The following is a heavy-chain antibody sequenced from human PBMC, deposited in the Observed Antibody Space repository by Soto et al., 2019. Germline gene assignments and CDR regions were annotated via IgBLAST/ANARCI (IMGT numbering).Heavy chain of an antibody. CDR3: AEQVPACLRLYYLFGRDV. D-gene: IGHD6-25*01. V-gene: IGHV4-4*02. Sequence: PSETLSLTCAVSGASISSDNRWTWVRQPPGEGLEWIGEISQSGTTKYNPSLASRVTISVDKSKNQFSLRLTSMTAADTAVYYCAEQVPACLRLYYLFGRDVWGQGTTGTVS. CDR2: ISQSGTT. CDR1: GASISSDNR. J-gene: IGHJ6*02.